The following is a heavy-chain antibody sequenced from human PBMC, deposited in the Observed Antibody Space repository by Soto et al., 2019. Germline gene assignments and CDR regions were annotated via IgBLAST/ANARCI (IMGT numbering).Heavy chain of an antibody. CDR2: IKQVESESTT. CDR3: ARDSQDYGDYGCYFDL. D-gene: IGHD4-17*01. J-gene: IGHJ2*01. V-gene: IGHV3-7*01. CDR1: GFPFTAYW. Sequence: EMQLVESGGGLVQPGGSLRLSCAASGFPFTAYWMSWVRQAPGKGLEWVADIKQVESESTTYYVDSVKGRFTISRDNAANSLYLQMSSLSAEDTAVYYCARDSQDYGDYGCYFDLWGRGTLVTVSS.